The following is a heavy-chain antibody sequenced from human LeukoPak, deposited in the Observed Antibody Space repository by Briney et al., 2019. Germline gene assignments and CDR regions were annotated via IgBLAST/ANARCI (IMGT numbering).Heavy chain of an antibody. CDR1: GYTFTSYY. J-gene: IGHJ3*02. CDR2: INPSGGST. V-gene: IGHV1-46*01. Sequence: ASVNVSCKASGYTFTSYYMHWVRQAPGQGLAWMGIINPSGGSTSYAQKFQGRVTMTRDTSTSTVYMELSSLRSEDTAVYYCAREAYYYDSSGYYNDAFDIWGQGTMVTVSS. D-gene: IGHD3-22*01. CDR3: AREAYYYDSSGYYNDAFDI.